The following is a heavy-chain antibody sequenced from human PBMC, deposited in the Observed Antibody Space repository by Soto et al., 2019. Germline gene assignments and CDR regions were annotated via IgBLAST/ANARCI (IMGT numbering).Heavy chain of an antibody. D-gene: IGHD3-22*01. CDR2: IKSKTDGGTT. CDR3: TTDPHTYYYDSSGYYYGEY. J-gene: IGHJ4*02. V-gene: IGHV3-15*07. Sequence: GESLKISCAASGFTFSNAWMNWVRQAPGKGLEWVGRIKSKTDGGTTDYAAPVKGRFTISRDDSKNTLYLQMNSLKTEDTAVYYCTTDPHTYYYDSSGYYYGEYWGQGTLVTVSS. CDR1: GFTFSNAW.